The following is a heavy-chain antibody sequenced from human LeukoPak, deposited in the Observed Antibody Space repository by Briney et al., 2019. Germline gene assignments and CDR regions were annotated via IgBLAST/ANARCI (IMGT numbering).Heavy chain of an antibody. CDR3: ARGDDSGYYDYFDY. J-gene: IGHJ4*02. CDR1: GFTVDSNY. V-gene: IGHV3-53*01. D-gene: IGHD3-22*01. CDR2: IYTGGNT. Sequence: GGSLRLSCAASGFTVDSNYLSWVRQAPGKGLEWVSTIYTGGNTYYAASVKGRFTISRDFSKNTVFHHMNSLRAEDTAMYYCARGDDSGYYDYFDYWGQGALVTVSS.